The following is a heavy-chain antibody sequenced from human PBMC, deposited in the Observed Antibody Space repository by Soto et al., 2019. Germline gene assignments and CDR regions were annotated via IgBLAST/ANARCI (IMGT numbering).Heavy chain of an antibody. Sequence: GASVQVSCKASGYTFTSYGISRVRQAPGQGLDCMGWISAYNGNTNYAQKLQRRVTMTTDTSTSTAYMELRSLRSDDTAVYYCARDQAIVVVVAADYYYYYMDVWGKGTTVTVSS. V-gene: IGHV1-18*01. J-gene: IGHJ6*03. CDR2: ISAYNGNT. CDR3: ARDQAIVVVVAADYYYYYMDV. D-gene: IGHD2-15*01. CDR1: GYTFTSYG.